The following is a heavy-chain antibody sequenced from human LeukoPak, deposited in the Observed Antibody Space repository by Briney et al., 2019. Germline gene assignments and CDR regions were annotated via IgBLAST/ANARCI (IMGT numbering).Heavy chain of an antibody. CDR1: GDSVSSNSAA. D-gene: IGHD3-16*01. V-gene: IGHV6-1*01. CDR2: TYYRSKWYN. CDR3: ARDVAEGGGELDY. Sequence: SQTLSLTCALSGDSVSSNSAAWNWIRQSPSRGLEWLGRTYYRSKWYNDYAVSVKSLITINPDTSKNQFSLQLNSVTPEDTAVYYCARDVAEGGGELDYWGQGTLVTVSS. J-gene: IGHJ4*02.